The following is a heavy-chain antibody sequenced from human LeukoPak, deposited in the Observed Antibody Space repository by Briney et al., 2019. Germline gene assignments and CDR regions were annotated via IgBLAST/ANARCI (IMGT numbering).Heavy chain of an antibody. CDR1: GGSINSYY. CDR2: IYYSGST. V-gene: IGHV4-59*01. Sequence: SGALSLLCSGSGGSINSYYWSWIRQPPGKGLEWIGYIYYSGSTNYNPSLKSRITISVDTSKNQFSLKLSSVTAADTAVYYCARPPSKTWLQYEDYYSGMDVWGQGTTVTVSS. CDR3: ARPPSKTWLQYEDYYSGMDV. D-gene: IGHD4-11*01. J-gene: IGHJ6*02.